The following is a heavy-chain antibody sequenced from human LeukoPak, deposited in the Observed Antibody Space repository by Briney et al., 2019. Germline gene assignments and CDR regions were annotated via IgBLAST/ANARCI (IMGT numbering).Heavy chain of an antibody. V-gene: IGHV1-2*02. CDR2: INPNSGGT. CDR1: GYTFTGYY. Sequence: ASVKVSCKASGYTFTGYYMHWVRQAPGQGLEWMGWINPNSGGTNYAQKFQGRVTMTRDTSISTAYMELSRLRSDDTAVYYCARCGYCTNGVCVPYYYGMDVWGQGTTVTVSS. D-gene: IGHD2-8*01. CDR3: ARCGYCTNGVCVPYYYGMDV. J-gene: IGHJ6*02.